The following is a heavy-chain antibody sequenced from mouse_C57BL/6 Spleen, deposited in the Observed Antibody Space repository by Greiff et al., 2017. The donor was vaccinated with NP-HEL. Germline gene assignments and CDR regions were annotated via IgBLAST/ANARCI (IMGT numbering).Heavy chain of an antibody. D-gene: IGHD1-1*01. CDR2: ISYDGSN. CDR3: ARGDNYYGSSWAWFAY. V-gene: IGHV3-6*01. Sequence: EVQLQQSGPGLVKPSQSLSLTCSVTGYSITSGYYWNWIRQFPGNKLEWMGYISYDGSNNYNPSLKNRISITRDTSKNQFFLKLNSVTTEDTATYYCARGDNYYGSSWAWFAYWGQGTLVTVSA. CDR1: GYSITSGYY. J-gene: IGHJ3*01.